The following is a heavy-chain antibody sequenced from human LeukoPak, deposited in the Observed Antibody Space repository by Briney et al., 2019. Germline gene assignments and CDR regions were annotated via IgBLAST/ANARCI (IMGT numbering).Heavy chain of an antibody. CDR3: ATSRDREYRDSINLDY. V-gene: IGHV1-24*01. Sequence: ASVKVSCKDSLYSLTVVSMHWVRQAPGKGLEWMGGFDPEDGESIYAQKFQGRITMTEDTFSDTAYVALRSLTSEDTAVYYCATSRDREYRDSINLDYWGQGTLVTVSS. CDR2: FDPEDGES. CDR1: LYSLTVVS. D-gene: IGHD4-17*01. J-gene: IGHJ4*02.